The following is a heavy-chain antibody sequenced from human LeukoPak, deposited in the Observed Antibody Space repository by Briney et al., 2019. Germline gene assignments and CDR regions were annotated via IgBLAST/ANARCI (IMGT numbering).Heavy chain of an antibody. J-gene: IGHJ4*02. CDR2: MYYSRGT. Sequence: PSETLSLTCRVSGASISGYYWSWIRQPPGKGLEWIGHMYYSRGTTYNPSLKSRVSISLDTSKKHFSLKLSSVTAADTAVYYCAGTGLFFDYWSQGTLVTVSS. D-gene: IGHD7-27*01. CDR3: AGTGLFFDY. CDR1: GASISGYY. V-gene: IGHV4-59*01.